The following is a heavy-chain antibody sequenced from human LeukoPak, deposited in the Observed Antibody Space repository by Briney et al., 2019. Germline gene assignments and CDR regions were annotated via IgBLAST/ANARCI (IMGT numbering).Heavy chain of an antibody. D-gene: IGHD3-16*02. J-gene: IGHJ3*02. V-gene: IGHV1-18*01. CDR3: ARGVMITFGGVIDLDAFDI. Sequence: ASVKVSCKASGYTFTSYGISWVRQAPGQGLEWMGWISAYNGNTNYPQKLQGRVTMTTDTSTSTAYMELRSLRSDDTAVYYCARGVMITFGGVIDLDAFDIWGQGTMVTVSS. CDR1: GYTFTSYG. CDR2: ISAYNGNT.